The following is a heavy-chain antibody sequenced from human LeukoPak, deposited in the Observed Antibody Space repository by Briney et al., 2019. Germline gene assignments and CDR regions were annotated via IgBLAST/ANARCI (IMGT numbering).Heavy chain of an antibody. CDR3: ARGFGVYYYDSSGYHYDY. CDR1: GYTFTGYY. Sequence: ASVKVSCKASGYTFTGYYMHWVRQAPGQGLEWMGWINPNSGGTNYAQKFQGRVTMTRDTSISTAYMELSRLRSDDTAVYYCARGFGVYYYDSSGYHYDYWGQGTLVTVSS. D-gene: IGHD3-22*01. CDR2: INPNSGGT. J-gene: IGHJ4*02. V-gene: IGHV1-2*02.